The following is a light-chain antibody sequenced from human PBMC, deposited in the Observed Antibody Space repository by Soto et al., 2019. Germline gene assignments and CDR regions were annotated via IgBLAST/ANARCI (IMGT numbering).Light chain of an antibody. J-gene: IGLJ1*01. CDR2: KDS. CDR3: QSADSRSTYV. CDR1: ALAGQF. V-gene: IGLV3-25*02. Sequence: SYELTQPPSVSVSPGQTARITCSGAALAGQFAYWYQQKPGQAPVLVMSKDSERPSGIPERFSGYSSGTTVSLTISGVQQEDEDDYYCQSADSRSTYVFGPGTKLTVL.